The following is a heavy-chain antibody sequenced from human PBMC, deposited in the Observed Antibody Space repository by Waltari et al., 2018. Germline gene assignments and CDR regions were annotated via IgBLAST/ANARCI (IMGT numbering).Heavy chain of an antibody. CDR3: ARLPTKYYDSIGWGFFDQ. CDR1: GDFLSDAH. V-gene: IGHV4-59*08. D-gene: IGHD3-22*01. J-gene: IGHJ4*02. Sequence: HVQLQESGPGLVKPSDTLSLTCTLSGDFLSDAHWTWLRQAPGKGLEWIAYLRNTGGTKCTPSLKSRVTVSADTSKKQFSLRLTSVTAADTAVYYCARLPTKYYDSIGWGFFDQWGQGILVTVSP. CDR2: LRNTGGT.